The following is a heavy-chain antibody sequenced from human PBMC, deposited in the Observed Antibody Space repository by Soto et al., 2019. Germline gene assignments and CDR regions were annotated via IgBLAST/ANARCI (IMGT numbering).Heavy chain of an antibody. CDR3: ARDLGGYNSIAAY. CDR1: GYTFTSHG. CDR2: ISAYNGNT. Sequence: ASVKVSCKASGYTFTSHGITWLRQAPGQGLEWMGWISAYNGNTNYTQNLQGRLTMTTDTSTSTAYMELRSLRSDDTAVYYCARDLGGYNSIAAYWGQGALVTVSS. V-gene: IGHV1-18*01. J-gene: IGHJ4*02. D-gene: IGHD5-12*01.